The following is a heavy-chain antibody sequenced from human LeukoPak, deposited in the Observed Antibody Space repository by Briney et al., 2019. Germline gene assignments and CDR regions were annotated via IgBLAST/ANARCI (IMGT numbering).Heavy chain of an antibody. Sequence: PGGSLRLSCAGSGFTFSSSPMTWVRQAPGTGMVWVSAINGPGSRTYYADSVKGRFTISRDNCRTLLFLRMNSLRAEDTAVYYCANRAAEGSGPIDCWGQGTLVTVSS. J-gene: IGHJ4*02. V-gene: IGHV3-23*01. CDR2: INGPGSRT. D-gene: IGHD3-10*01. CDR3: ANRAAEGSGPIDC. CDR1: GFTFSSSP.